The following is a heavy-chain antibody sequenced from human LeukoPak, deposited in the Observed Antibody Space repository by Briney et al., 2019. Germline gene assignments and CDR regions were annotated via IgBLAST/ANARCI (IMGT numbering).Heavy chain of an antibody. D-gene: IGHD6-19*01. CDR3: ARAVAENWFDP. V-gene: IGHV3-7*01. J-gene: IGHJ5*02. CDR2: IKQDGSDK. Sequence: GGSLRLSCAASGFTFSSYWMSWVRQAPGKGLEWVANIKQDGSDKYYVDSVKGRFTISRDNATNSVYLQMNSLRAEDTALYYCARAVAENWFDPWGQGTLVTVSS. CDR1: GFTFSSYW.